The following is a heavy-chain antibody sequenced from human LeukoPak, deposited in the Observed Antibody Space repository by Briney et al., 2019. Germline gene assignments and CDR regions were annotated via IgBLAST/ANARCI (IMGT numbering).Heavy chain of an antibody. J-gene: IGHJ5*02. CDR3: AREKVPAAIRVTQMYNWFDP. V-gene: IGHV4-34*01. D-gene: IGHD2-2*02. CDR2: INHSGST. Sequence: SETLSLTCAVYGGSFSGYYWGWIRQPPGKGLEWIGEINHSGSTNYNPSLKSRVTISVDTSKNQFSLKLSSVTAADTAVYYCAREKVPAAIRVTQMYNWFDPWGQGTLVTVSS. CDR1: GGSFSGYY.